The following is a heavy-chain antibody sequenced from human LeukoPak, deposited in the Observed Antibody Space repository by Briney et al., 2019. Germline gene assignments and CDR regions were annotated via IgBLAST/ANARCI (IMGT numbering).Heavy chain of an antibody. CDR2: IHPNSGGT. V-gene: IGHV1-2*06. J-gene: IGHJ2*01. Sequence: ASVKVSCKASGYTFTDYYMHWVRQAPGQGLEWMGRIHPNSGGTRYAQKFLGRVTMTRDTSISTAYMELSRLGSDDTAVYYCARVWHCGNDCSSYWYFDLWGRGTLVTVSS. CDR1: GYTFTDYY. D-gene: IGHD2-21*02. CDR3: ARVWHCGNDCSSYWYFDL.